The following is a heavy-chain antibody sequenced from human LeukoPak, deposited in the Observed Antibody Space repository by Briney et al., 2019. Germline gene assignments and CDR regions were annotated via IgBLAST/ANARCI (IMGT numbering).Heavy chain of an antibody. V-gene: IGHV3-21*04. D-gene: IGHD3-22*01. CDR3: ASHRPDHYDSSGYYLDAFDI. CDR1: GFTFSSYT. Sequence: GGSLRLSCAASGFTFSSYTMNWVRQAPGKGLEWVSSISSSSSYIYYADSVKGRFTISRHNAKNSLFLQMNSLRAEDTAVYYCASHRPDHYDSSGYYLDAFDIWGQGTMVTVSS. CDR2: ISSSSSYI. J-gene: IGHJ3*02.